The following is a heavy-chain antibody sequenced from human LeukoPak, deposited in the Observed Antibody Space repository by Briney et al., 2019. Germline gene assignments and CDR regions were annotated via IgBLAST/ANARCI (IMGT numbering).Heavy chain of an antibody. CDR2: IYYSGTT. V-gene: IGHV4-31*03. CDR1: GGSISSGDFY. J-gene: IGHJ5*02. Sequence: SQTLSLTCTVSGGSISSGDFYWSWIRQHPGKGLEWIGYIYYSGTTYYSPSLKSRVTISLDTTKNQFSLKVSSVTAADAAVYYCARHVTPRDWFDPWGQGTMVTVSS. CDR3: ARHVTPRDWFDP. D-gene: IGHD3-10*01.